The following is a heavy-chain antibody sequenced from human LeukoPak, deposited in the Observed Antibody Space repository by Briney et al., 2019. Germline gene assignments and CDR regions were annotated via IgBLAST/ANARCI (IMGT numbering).Heavy chain of an antibody. J-gene: IGHJ4*02. V-gene: IGHV3-23*01. CDR1: GFTFSSYG. CDR3: AKYSSAWYAANNFDY. D-gene: IGHD6-19*01. Sequence: GGTLRLSCAASGFTFSSYGMSWVRQAPGKGLEWVSAISGSGGSTYYADSVKGRFTISRDNSKNTLYLQMNSLGAEDTAVYYCAKYSSAWYAANNFDYWGQGTLVTISS. CDR2: ISGSGGST.